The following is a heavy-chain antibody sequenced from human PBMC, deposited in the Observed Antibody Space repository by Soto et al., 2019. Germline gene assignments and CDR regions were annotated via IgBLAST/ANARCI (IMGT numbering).Heavy chain of an antibody. V-gene: IGHV6-1*01. CDR1: GDSVSSNSAA. J-gene: IGHJ6*03. D-gene: IGHD2-15*01. Sequence: SPTLSLTCAISGDSVSSNSAAWTWLRQSPSRGLEWLGRTYYRSKWYNDYAVSVKSRITINPDTSKNQFSLQLNSVTPEDTAVYYCARDHGYCSGGSCYYYYYYYMDVWGKGTTVTVSS. CDR3: ARDHGYCSGGSCYYYYYYYMDV. CDR2: TYYRSKWYN.